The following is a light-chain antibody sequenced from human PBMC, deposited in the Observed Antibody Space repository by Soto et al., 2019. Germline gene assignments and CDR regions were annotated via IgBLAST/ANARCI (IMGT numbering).Light chain of an antibody. CDR1: QTISSW. V-gene: IGKV1-5*03. Sequence: DIQMTQSPSTPSGSVGDRVTITCRASQTISSWLAWYQQKPGKAPKLLIYKASTLKSGVPSRFSGSGSGTEFTLTSSSLQPDDFATYYCQHYNSYSEAFGQGTKVELK. CDR2: KAS. J-gene: IGKJ1*01. CDR3: QHYNSYSEA.